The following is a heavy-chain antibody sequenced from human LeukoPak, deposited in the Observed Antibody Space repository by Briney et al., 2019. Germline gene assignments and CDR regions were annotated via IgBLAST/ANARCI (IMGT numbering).Heavy chain of an antibody. CDR1: GFPLSSNY. J-gene: IGHJ3*02. CDR2: IYSGGST. V-gene: IGHV3-53*01. CDR3: ARDRYYFDSSGYYDAFDI. Sequence: PGGSLRLSCAASGFPLSSNYMSWVRQAPGKGLEWVSVIYSGGSTYYIDSVQGRFTISRDNSKNTLYLQVNSLRAEDTAVYYCARDRYYFDSSGYYDAFDIWGQGTMVTVSS. D-gene: IGHD3-22*01.